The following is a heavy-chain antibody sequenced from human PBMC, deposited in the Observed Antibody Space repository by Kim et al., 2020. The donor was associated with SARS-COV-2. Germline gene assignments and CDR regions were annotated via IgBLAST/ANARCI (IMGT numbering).Heavy chain of an antibody. J-gene: IGHJ4*02. CDR3: ASFSSGWP. Sequence: SGSTNYNPALKSRVTISEDTSKNQFSLKLSSVTAADTAVYYCASFSSGWPWGQGTLVTVSS. D-gene: IGHD6-19*01. CDR2: SGST. V-gene: IGHV4-34*01.